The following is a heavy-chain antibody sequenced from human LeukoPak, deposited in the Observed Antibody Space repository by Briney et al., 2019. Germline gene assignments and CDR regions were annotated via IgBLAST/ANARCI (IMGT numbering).Heavy chain of an antibody. CDR3: AHHRGPTDYDAPDAFDI. CDR2: IYWDDDK. J-gene: IGHJ3*02. D-gene: IGHD4-17*01. Sequence: TLSLTCTVSGGSISSYYWSWIRQPPGKALEWLALIYWDDDKRYSPSLKSRLTITKDTSKNQVVLTMTNMDPVDTATYYCAHHRGPTDYDAPDAFDIWGQGTMVTVSS. V-gene: IGHV2-5*08. CDR1: GGSISSYYW.